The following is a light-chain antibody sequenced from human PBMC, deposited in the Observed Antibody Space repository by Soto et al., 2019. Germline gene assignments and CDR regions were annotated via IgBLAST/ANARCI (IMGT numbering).Light chain of an antibody. CDR3: QQYGSSPLT. Sequence: EIVLTQSPGTLSLSPGERVTLSCRASQSVSSSFLAWYQQKSGQAPRLLIYGASSRANGIPDRFSGSGSGTDFTLTISRLEPEDFAVYYCQQYGSSPLTFGLGTKVDIK. J-gene: IGKJ3*01. CDR1: QSVSSSF. CDR2: GAS. V-gene: IGKV3-20*01.